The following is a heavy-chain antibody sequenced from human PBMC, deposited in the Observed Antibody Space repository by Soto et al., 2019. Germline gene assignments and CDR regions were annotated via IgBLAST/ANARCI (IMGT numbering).Heavy chain of an antibody. CDR1: GFTFSDYY. Sequence: QVQLVESGGGLVKPGGSLRLSCAASGFTFSDYYMSWIRQAPGKGLEWVSLISSGGSTIYYADSVKGRFTISRDNAKNSLSLQMNRRRAEDTAVYYCARAEWSQRVYYYMDVWGTGTTVTVSS. CDR3: ARAEWSQRVYYYMDV. D-gene: IGHD3-3*01. J-gene: IGHJ6*03. V-gene: IGHV3-11*01. CDR2: ISSGGSTI.